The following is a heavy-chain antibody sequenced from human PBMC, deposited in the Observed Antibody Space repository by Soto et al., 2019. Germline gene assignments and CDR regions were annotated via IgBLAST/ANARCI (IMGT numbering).Heavy chain of an antibody. J-gene: IGHJ4*02. Sequence: GGSLRLSCAASGFTFSSYGMHWVRQAPGKGLEWVAVISYDGSNKYYADSVKGRFTISRDNSKNTLYLQMNSLRAEDTAVYYCAKDHSHTVTTYYFDYWGQGTLVTVS. CDR1: GFTFSSYG. D-gene: IGHD4-17*01. V-gene: IGHV3-30*18. CDR3: AKDHSHTVTTYYFDY. CDR2: ISYDGSNK.